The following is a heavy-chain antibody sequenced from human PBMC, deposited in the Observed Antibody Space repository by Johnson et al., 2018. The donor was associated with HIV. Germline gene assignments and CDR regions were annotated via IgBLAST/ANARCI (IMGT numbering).Heavy chain of an antibody. CDR3: ARDLSGWTFGGVIESEAFDI. CDR2: IKCDGSEK. CDR1: GFTFSSSW. D-gene: IGHD3-16*02. J-gene: IGHJ3*02. V-gene: IGHV3-52*01. Sequence: VKPGRSLRLSCAASGFTFSSSWMHWVCQAPEKGLEWVADIKCDGSEKYYVDSVKGRLTISRDNAKNSLYLQVNSLRAEDMTVYYCARDLSGWTFGGVIESEAFDIWGQGTMVTVSS.